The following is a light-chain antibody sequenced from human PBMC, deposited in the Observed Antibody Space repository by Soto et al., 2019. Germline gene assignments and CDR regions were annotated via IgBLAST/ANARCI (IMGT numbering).Light chain of an antibody. V-gene: IGKV1-39*01. CDR1: QSLGTY. J-gene: IGKJ4*01. Sequence: DIQMTQSPSSLSASIGDRVTLTCRASQSLGTYLNWYQHKPGKAPKLLIFAASTLQLGVPSRFSGSGSGTEFTLSISSLQPEDFATYFCLQTNSSPFTFGGGTKVEIK. CDR2: AAS. CDR3: LQTNSSPFT.